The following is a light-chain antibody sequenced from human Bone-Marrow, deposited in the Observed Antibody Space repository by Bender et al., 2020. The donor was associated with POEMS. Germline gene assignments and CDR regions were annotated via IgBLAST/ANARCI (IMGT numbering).Light chain of an antibody. CDR1: TSDVGSYNL. V-gene: IGLV2-14*02. CDR2: EVS. CDR3: SSYTGSNNWV. J-gene: IGLJ3*02. Sequence: QSALTQPASVSGSPGQSITISCTGTTSDVGSYNLVSWYQQHPGTAPKLMIYEVSKRPSGVPDRFSGSKSGNTASLTVSGLQAEDEADYYCSSYTGSNNWVFGGGTKLTVL.